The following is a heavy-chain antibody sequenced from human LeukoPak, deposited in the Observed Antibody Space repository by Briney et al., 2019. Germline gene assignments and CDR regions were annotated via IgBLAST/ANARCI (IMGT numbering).Heavy chain of an antibody. CDR3: ARGWSSSGWSIYYGMDA. V-gene: IGHV1-8*01. Sequence: ALVKVSCKASGYTFTSYDINWVRQATGQGLEWMGWMNPNSGNTGYAQKFQGRVTMSRNTSISTAYMELSSLRSEDTAVYYCARGWSSSGWSIYYGMDAWGQGTTVTVSS. D-gene: IGHD6-19*01. CDR1: GYTFTSYD. CDR2: MNPNSGNT. J-gene: IGHJ6*02.